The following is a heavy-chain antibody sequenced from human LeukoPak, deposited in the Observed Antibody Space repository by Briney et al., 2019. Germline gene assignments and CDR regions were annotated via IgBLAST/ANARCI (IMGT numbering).Heavy chain of an antibody. CDR3: AADLSNPRMGASYLDS. Sequence: SGRSLRLSSAASGFTFSSYGMHWVRQAPGKGLEWVAVISYDGSNKYYADSVKGRFTISRDNSKNTLYLQMNSLTSEDTAVYYCAADLSNPRMGASYLDSWGQGTLVTVSS. D-gene: IGHD3-16*01. CDR2: ISYDGSNK. V-gene: IGHV3-30*03. J-gene: IGHJ4*02. CDR1: GFTFSSYG.